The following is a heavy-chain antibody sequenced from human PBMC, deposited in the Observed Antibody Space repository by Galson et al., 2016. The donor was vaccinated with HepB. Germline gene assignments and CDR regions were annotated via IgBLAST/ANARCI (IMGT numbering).Heavy chain of an antibody. CDR2: MSYAGSNE. V-gene: IGHV3-30*18. Sequence: SLRLSCAASGFRFSNYGMHWVRQAPGKGLEWVAVMSYAGSNEYYADSVKGRFTISRDNSKNTLYLQMNSLRAEDTAVYYCAKDRRLLWFGEFNYYMDVWGKGTTVTVSS. J-gene: IGHJ6*03. CDR1: GFRFSNYG. D-gene: IGHD3-10*01. CDR3: AKDRRLLWFGEFNYYMDV.